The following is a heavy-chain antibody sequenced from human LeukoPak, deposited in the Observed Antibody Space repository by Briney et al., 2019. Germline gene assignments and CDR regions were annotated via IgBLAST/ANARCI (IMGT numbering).Heavy chain of an antibody. V-gene: IGHV4-4*07. CDR3: ARDLTDIVVVPAAMTGSTWFDP. Sequence: PSETLSLTCTVSGGSISSYYWSWIRQPAGEGVEWIGRIYTSGSTNYNPSLKSRVTMSVDTSKNQFSLKLSSVTAADTAVYYCARDLTDIVVVPAAMTGSTWFDPWGQGTLVTVSS. CDR2: IYTSGST. CDR1: GGSISSYY. J-gene: IGHJ5*02. D-gene: IGHD2-2*01.